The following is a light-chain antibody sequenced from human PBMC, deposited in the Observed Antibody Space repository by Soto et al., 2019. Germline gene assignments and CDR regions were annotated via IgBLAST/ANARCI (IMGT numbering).Light chain of an antibody. V-gene: IGKV1-5*03. Sequence: DIQMTHSPSTLSASVGARVTITCRASHSISSLLAWYQQKPGKAPKLLIYKTSSLESGVPSRFSGSGSGTEFILTISSLQSDDFATYYCQQYNSYSRTCGQGTKVDIK. CDR3: QQYNSYSRT. CDR1: HSISSL. J-gene: IGKJ1*01. CDR2: KTS.